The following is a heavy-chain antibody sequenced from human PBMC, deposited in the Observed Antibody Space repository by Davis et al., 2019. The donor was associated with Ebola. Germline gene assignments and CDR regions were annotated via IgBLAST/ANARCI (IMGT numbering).Heavy chain of an antibody. CDR1: ATSITDDY. D-gene: IGHD3-16*01. Sequence: PSETLSLTCTVSATSITDDYWAWIRQPPGKGLQWIGYIYYDGRTKENPSLKTRVTMSIDTAKNQFSLQLTSVTAADTAVYYCARVWGTFDFWGQGALVTVSS. CDR3: ARVWGTFDF. V-gene: IGHV4-59*01. CDR2: IYYDGRT. J-gene: IGHJ4*02.